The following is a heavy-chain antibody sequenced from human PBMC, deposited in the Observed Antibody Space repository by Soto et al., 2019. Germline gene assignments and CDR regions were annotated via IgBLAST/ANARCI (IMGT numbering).Heavy chain of an antibody. D-gene: IGHD6-6*01. CDR1: DESFSIFD. CDR3: ARRRGAALARSFDY. J-gene: IGHJ4*02. V-gene: IGHV4-34*01. Sequence: VQVQQWGAGLLKPSETLTLTCAVYDESFSIFDWSWIRQPPGKGLEWIGEISQSGSSNYNQSLKSRVTMSGDTSKNQFSLRVSSVTAADTAVYYCARRRGAALARSFDYWGQGAMVSVSS. CDR2: ISQSGSS.